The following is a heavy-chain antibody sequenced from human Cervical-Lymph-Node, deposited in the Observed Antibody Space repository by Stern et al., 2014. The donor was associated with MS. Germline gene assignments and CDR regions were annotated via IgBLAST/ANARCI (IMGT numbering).Heavy chain of an antibody. V-gene: IGHV5-51*04. CDR2: IYPDDSDI. D-gene: IGHD1-1*01. J-gene: IGHJ6*02. CDR3: ARHPPRRKWDDPNYGMDV. CDR1: GYTFTNNW. Sequence: EDQLVESGAEVKKPGESLKISCKGSGYTFTNNWIAWVRQMPGKGLEWMGIIYPDDSDIRSSPSLQGQVTISADKPISTASLQGSTLKAADSAVYYWARHPPRRKWDDPNYGMDVWGQGTTVTVSS.